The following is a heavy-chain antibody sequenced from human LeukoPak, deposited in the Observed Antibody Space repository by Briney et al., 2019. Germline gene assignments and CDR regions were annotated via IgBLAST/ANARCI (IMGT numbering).Heavy chain of an antibody. D-gene: IGHD1-1*01. CDR3: AREYNWNQFDY. Sequence: GGSLRLSCAASGFTFSSYEMNWVRQAPGKGLEWVSYISSFGSTIYYADSGKGRFTISRDNAKNSLYLQMNSLRAEDTAVYYCAREYNWNQFDYWGQGTLVTVSS. J-gene: IGHJ4*02. CDR1: GFTFSSYE. V-gene: IGHV3-48*03. CDR2: ISSFGSTI.